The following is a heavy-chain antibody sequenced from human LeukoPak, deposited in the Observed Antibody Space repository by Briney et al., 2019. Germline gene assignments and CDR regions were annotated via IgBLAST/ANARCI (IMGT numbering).Heavy chain of an antibody. Sequence: GASVKVSCKAFGYTFTSNYMHWVRQAPGQGPEWMGVISPRGGSTTYAQKFQGRVTLTRDMSTSTDYLELSRLRSDDTAVYYCARALRGLSRDGYNYFGYWGQGTLVTVSS. V-gene: IGHV1-46*01. J-gene: IGHJ4*02. D-gene: IGHD5-24*01. CDR3: ARALRGLSRDGYNYFGY. CDR1: GYTFTSNY. CDR2: ISPRGGST.